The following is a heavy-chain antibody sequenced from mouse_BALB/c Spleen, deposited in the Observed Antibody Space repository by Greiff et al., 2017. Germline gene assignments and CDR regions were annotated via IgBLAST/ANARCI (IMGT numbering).Heavy chain of an antibody. Sequence: EVKLVESGGGLVQPGGSLKLSCAASGFTFSSYTMSWVRQTPEKRLEWVAYISNGGGSTYYPDTVKGRFTISRDNAKNTLYLQMSSLKSEDTAMYYCARHEYGNYAMDYWGQGTSVTVSS. V-gene: IGHV5-12-2*01. CDR2: ISNGGGST. D-gene: IGHD2-10*02. J-gene: IGHJ4*01. CDR3: ARHEYGNYAMDY. CDR1: GFTFSSYT.